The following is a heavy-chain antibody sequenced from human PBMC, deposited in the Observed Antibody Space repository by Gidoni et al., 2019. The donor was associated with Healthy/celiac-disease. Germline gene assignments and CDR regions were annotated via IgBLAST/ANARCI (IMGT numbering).Heavy chain of an antibody. CDR2: IYYSGST. J-gene: IGHJ3*02. CDR3: ARHNFGAFDI. CDR1: GGSISSYY. Sequence: QVQLQESGPGLVKPSETLSLTCTVSGGSISSYYWSWIRQPPGKGLEWIGYIYYSGSTNYNPSLKSRVTISVDTSKNQFSLKLSSVTAADTAVYYCARHNFGAFDIWGQGTMVTVSS. D-gene: IGHD3-10*01. V-gene: IGHV4-59*08.